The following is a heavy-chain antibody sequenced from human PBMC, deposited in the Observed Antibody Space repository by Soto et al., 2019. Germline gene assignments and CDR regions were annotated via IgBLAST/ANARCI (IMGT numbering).Heavy chain of an antibody. CDR3: ARDALGSRWYGVAY. Sequence: ASVKVSCKASGYTFTSYGISWVRQAPGQGLEWMGWISAYNGNTNYAQKLQGRVTMTTDTSTSTAYMELRSLRSDDTAVYYCARDALGSRWYGVAYWGQGTLVTVSS. J-gene: IGHJ4*02. D-gene: IGHD6-13*01. CDR1: GYTFTSYG. CDR2: ISAYNGNT. V-gene: IGHV1-18*01.